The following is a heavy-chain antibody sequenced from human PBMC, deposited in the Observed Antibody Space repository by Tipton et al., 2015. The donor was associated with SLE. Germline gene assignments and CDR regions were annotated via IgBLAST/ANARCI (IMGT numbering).Heavy chain of an antibody. J-gene: IGHJ4*02. Sequence: TLSLTCAVSGGSIGSGGYSWNWIRQPPGKGLEWIGYVYHSGSAYYNPSLKSRVTLSVDTSKNQFSLNLSSVTAADTAVYYCARGEYRYDTTGYHLLGHFDYWGQGTLVTVSS. V-gene: IGHV4-30-2*01. CDR3: ARGEYRYDTTGYHLLGHFDY. CDR2: VYHSGSA. D-gene: IGHD3-22*01. CDR1: GGSIGSGGYS.